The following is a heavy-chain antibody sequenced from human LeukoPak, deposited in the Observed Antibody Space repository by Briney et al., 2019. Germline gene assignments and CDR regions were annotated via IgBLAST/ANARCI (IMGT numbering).Heavy chain of an antibody. CDR1: GFTFSTYS. CDR3: ARGHGSGDSVYFDY. J-gene: IGHJ4*02. V-gene: IGHV3-21*01. CDR2: ISSSSSYI. D-gene: IGHD3-10*01. Sequence: PGGSLRLSCVASGFTFSTYSMNWVRQAPGKGLEWVSSISSSSSYIYYADPVKGRFTISRDNAKNSLYLQMNSLRAGDTAVYYCARGHGSGDSVYFDYWGQGTLVTVSS.